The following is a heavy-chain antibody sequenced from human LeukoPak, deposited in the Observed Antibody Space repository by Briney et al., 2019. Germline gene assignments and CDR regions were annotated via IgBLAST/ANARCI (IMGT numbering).Heavy chain of an antibody. V-gene: IGHV3-66*01. D-gene: IGHD3-10*01. CDR1: GFTVSSNY. CDR2: IYSGGST. Sequence: GGSLRLSCAASGFTVSSNYMSWVRRAPGKGLEWVSVIYSGGSTYYADSVKGRFTISRDNSKNTLYLQMNSLRAEDTAVYYCARVAPYYDAFDIWGQGTMVTVSS. J-gene: IGHJ3*02. CDR3: ARVAPYYDAFDI.